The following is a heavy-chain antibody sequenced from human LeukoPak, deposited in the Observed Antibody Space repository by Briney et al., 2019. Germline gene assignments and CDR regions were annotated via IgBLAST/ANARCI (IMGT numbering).Heavy chain of an antibody. V-gene: IGHV1-69*06. CDR3: ARLPYLYGDHVDY. CDR2: IIPIFGTA. CDR1: GGTFSSYA. D-gene: IGHD4-17*01. J-gene: IGHJ4*02. Sequence: SVKVSCKASGGTFSSYAISWVRQAPGQGLEWMGGIIPIFGTANYAQKFQGRVTITADKSTSTAYMELSSLRSEDTAVYYCARLPYLYGDHVDYWGQGTLVTVSS.